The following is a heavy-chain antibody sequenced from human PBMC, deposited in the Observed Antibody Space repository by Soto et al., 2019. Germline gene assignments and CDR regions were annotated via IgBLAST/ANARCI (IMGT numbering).Heavy chain of an antibody. Sequence: QVHLRESGPGLVKPSDTLSLTCTVSGYCISTDSWWGWVRQPPGKGLELIGYIYDNGNTHYNPSLKRRVIMSVDTDKTQFSLNLSSVTAVDTSVYYCTRKTTGNNPFDDLGQGTLVTVSS. CDR2: IYDNGNT. V-gene: IGHV4-28*01. CDR1: GYCISTDSW. CDR3: TRKTTGNNPFDD. D-gene: IGHD2-8*02. J-gene: IGHJ4*02.